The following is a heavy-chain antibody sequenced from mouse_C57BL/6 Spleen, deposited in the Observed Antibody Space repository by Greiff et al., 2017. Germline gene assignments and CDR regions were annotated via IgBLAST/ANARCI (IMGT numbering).Heavy chain of an antibody. J-gene: IGHJ2*01. Sequence: QVQLKQSGAELVKPGASVKISCKASGYAFSSYWMNWVKQRPGKGLEWIGQIYPGDGATNYNGKFKGKATLTADKSSSTAYMQLSSLTSEDSAVYFCARGAQATSYYFDYWGQGTTLTVSS. CDR3: ARGAQATSYYFDY. D-gene: IGHD3-2*02. CDR2: IYPGDGAT. CDR1: GYAFSSYW. V-gene: IGHV1-80*01.